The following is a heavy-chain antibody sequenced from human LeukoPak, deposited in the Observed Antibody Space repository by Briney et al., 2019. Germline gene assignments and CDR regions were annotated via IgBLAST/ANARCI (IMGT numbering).Heavy chain of an antibody. CDR2: IYYSGST. Sequence: SQTLSLTCTVSGSSISSGGYYWSWIRQHPGKGLEWIGYIYYSGSTYYNPSLKSRVTISVDTSKNQFSLKLSSVTAADTAVYYCARRIAAADALDIWGQGTMVTVSS. V-gene: IGHV4-31*03. J-gene: IGHJ3*02. CDR1: GSSISSGGYY. D-gene: IGHD6-13*01. CDR3: ARRIAAADALDI.